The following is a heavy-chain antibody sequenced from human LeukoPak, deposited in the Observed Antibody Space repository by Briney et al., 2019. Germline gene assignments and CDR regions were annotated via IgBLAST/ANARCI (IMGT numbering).Heavy chain of an antibody. J-gene: IGHJ6*03. CDR3: ARDYHYYYDSSGYYRPYYYYMDV. CDR2: IYYSGST. D-gene: IGHD3-22*01. V-gene: IGHV4-59*01. Sequence: SETLSLTCTVSGGSISSYYWSWIRQPPGKGLEWIGYIYYSGSTNYNPSLKSRVTISVDTSKNQFSLKLSSVTAADTAVYYCARDYHYYYDSSGYYRPYYYYMDVWGKGTTVTISS. CDR1: GGSISSYY.